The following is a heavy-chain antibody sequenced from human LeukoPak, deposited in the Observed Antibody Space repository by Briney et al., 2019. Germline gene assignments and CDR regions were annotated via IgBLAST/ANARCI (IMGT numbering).Heavy chain of an antibody. J-gene: IGHJ4*02. CDR2: IKRKTDGGTT. Sequence: KAGGSLRLSCAASGFTFSNAWMTWVRQTPGKGLEWVGRIKRKTDGGTTDCAAPVKGRFNISRDDSKNTVYLQMNSLKTEDTAVYYCTTAVVVTGFDYWGQGTLVSVSS. CDR3: TTAVVVTGFDY. CDR1: GFTFSNAW. V-gene: IGHV3-15*01. D-gene: IGHD2-21*02.